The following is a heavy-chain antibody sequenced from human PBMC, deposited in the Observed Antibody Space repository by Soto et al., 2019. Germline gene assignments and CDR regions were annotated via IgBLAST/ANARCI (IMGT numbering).Heavy chain of an antibody. D-gene: IGHD6-13*01. CDR2: IYSGGST. J-gene: IGHJ5*02. Sequence: GSMRLSCAASGFTVSSNYMSWVRQAPGKGLEWVSVIYSGGSTYYADSVKGRFTISRDNSKNTLYLQMNSLRAEDTAVYYCARDPYSSSWYPNWFDPWGQGTLVTVSS. V-gene: IGHV3-53*01. CDR1: GFTVSSNY. CDR3: ARDPYSSSWYPNWFDP.